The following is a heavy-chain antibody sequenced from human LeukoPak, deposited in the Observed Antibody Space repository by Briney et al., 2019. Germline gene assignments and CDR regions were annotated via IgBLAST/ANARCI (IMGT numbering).Heavy chain of an antibody. CDR1: GFTLSSYA. CDR3: AKDHGSSDWYYFDY. V-gene: IGHV3-30*02. J-gene: IGHJ4*02. D-gene: IGHD6-13*01. CDR2: IHYDGSNN. Sequence: GGSLRLSCAASGFTLSSYAMHCVRQAPGKGLEWVAFIHYDGSNNYYADSVKGRFTISRDNSKNTLYLQMNTLRADDTAVYYCAKDHGSSDWYYFDYWGQGTLVTVSS.